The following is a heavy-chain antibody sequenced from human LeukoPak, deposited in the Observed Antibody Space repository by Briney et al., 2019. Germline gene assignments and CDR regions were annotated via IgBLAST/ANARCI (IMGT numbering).Heavy chain of an antibody. Sequence: PGGSLRLSCAASGFTFSSYGMHWVRQAPGKGLEWVAVIWYDGSNKYCADSVKGRFTISRDNSKNTLYLQMNSLRAEDTAVYYCARERSGYCSGGSCYSTHYNWFDPWGQGTLVTVSS. CDR1: GFTFSSYG. J-gene: IGHJ5*02. V-gene: IGHV3-33*01. CDR2: IWYDGSNK. CDR3: ARERSGYCSGGSCYSTHYNWFDP. D-gene: IGHD2-15*01.